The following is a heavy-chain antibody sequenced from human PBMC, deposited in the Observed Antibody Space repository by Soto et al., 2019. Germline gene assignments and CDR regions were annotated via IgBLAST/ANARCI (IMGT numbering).Heavy chain of an antibody. D-gene: IGHD1-7*01. CDR1: GFTFSNAW. Sequence: EVQLVESGGGLVKPGGSLRLSCAASGFTFSNAWMSWVRQAPGKRLEWVGRIKSKTDGGTTDYAAPVKGRFTISRDDSKNTLYLQMNSLKTEDTAVYYCTRLGSTGTIPFDYWGQGTLVTVSS. CDR2: IKSKTDGGTT. CDR3: TRLGSTGTIPFDY. J-gene: IGHJ4*02. V-gene: IGHV3-15*01.